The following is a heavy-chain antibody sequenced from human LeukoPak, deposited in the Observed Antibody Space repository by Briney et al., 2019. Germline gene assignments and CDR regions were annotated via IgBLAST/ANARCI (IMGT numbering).Heavy chain of an antibody. J-gene: IGHJ6*02. Sequence: GGSLRLSCAASGFTVSDNYMSWVRQAPGKGLEWVSVIYSGGSTYYADSVKGRFTIPRDNSKNTLYLQMSSLRAEDTAVYFCVRGYSFGPYGMDVWGQGTTVTVSS. CDR3: VRGYSFGPYGMDV. CDR1: GFTVSDNY. CDR2: IYSGGST. V-gene: IGHV3-53*05. D-gene: IGHD2-15*01.